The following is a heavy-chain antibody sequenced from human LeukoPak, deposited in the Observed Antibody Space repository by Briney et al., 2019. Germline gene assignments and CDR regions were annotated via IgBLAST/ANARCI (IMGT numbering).Heavy chain of an antibody. J-gene: IGHJ6*02. CDR1: GFNIGPYA. Sequence: PGGSLRLSCAASGFNIGPYAMYWVRQGLGRGLEWVSVIKADGSGTFYSDSVRGRFTTSRDNSKNSLYPQMSSLTSDDTALYYCATWAFYHNLDVWGQGTTVAVSS. D-gene: IGHD2/OR15-2a*01. V-gene: IGHV3-43*02. CDR2: IKADGSGT. CDR3: ATWAFYHNLDV.